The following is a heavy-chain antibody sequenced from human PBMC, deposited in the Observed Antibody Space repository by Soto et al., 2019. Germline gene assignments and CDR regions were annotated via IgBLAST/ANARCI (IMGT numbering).Heavy chain of an antibody. V-gene: IGHV3-23*01. CDR1: GFTFSSYA. CDR2: ISGSGGST. D-gene: IGHD6-19*01. Sequence: EVQLLESGGGLVQPGGSPRLSCAASGFTFSSYAMSWVRQAPGKGLEWVSVISGSGGSTYYADSVKGRFTISRDNSKNTLYLQMNSLRAEDSAVYYCSRRSSGWYFDYWGQGTLVTVPS. CDR3: SRRSSGWYFDY. J-gene: IGHJ4*02.